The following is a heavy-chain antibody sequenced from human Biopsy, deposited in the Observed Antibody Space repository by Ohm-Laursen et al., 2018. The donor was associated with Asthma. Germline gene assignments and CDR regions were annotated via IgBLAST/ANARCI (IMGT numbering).Heavy chain of an antibody. D-gene: IGHD6-19*01. CDR1: GGTLTNVA. V-gene: IGHV1-69*01. J-gene: IGHJ6*02. CDR3: ARGQVGYSSGWSLLLKKIYYSGMDV. Sequence: SAYLSRTAPGGTLTNVAISSVRQAAGQGLGWLGGIMTVFGTANHTPKFQGRVTITADETTSTAYIEVTSLRSEHTAMYYCARGQVGYSSGWSLLLKKIYYSGMDVWGQGTAVTVSS. CDR2: IMTVFGTA.